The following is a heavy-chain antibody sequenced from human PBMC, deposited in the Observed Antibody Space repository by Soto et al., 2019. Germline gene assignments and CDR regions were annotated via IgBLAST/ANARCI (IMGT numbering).Heavy chain of an antibody. Sequence: ASVKVSGKASGYTFTSYAMHWVRQAPGQRLEWMGWINAGNGNTKYSQKFQGRVTITRDTSASTAYMELSSLRSEDTAVYYCARGGRFVAFDIWGQGTMVTVSS. V-gene: IGHV1-3*01. CDR3: ARGGRFVAFDI. J-gene: IGHJ3*02. D-gene: IGHD3-16*01. CDR1: GYTFTSYA. CDR2: INAGNGNT.